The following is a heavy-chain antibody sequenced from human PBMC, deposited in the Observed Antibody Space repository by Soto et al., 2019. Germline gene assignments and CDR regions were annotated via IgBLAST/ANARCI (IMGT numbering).Heavy chain of an antibody. CDR3: ARDAPPPELRFLEWHNYDYNGMDV. J-gene: IGHJ6*02. CDR2: ISCYNGKT. Sequence: ASVKVSCKTSGYSFTAYGISWVRQAPGQGLEWMGWISCYNGKTRYAQKVQGRVTMTTDTSTSTAYMEVRSLRSDDTAIYYCARDAPPPELRFLEWHNYDYNGMDVWGQGTTVTVSS. V-gene: IGHV1-18*01. CDR1: GYSFTAYG. D-gene: IGHD3-3*01.